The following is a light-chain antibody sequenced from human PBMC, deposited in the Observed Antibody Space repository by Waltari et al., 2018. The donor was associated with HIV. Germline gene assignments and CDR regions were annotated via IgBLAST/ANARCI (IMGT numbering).Light chain of an antibody. J-gene: IGLJ3*02. CDR2: DNT. Sequence: QSVLTQPPSVSAAPGQTVTISCSGSSSNIANTYVSWYQQIPGTAPKLLIFDNTTRPSAIPDRCSGAKSGTSATLGITGLQTGDEADYYCGSWDSSLSVWVFGGGTKLTVL. V-gene: IGLV1-51*01. CDR3: GSWDSSLSVWV. CDR1: SSNIANTY.